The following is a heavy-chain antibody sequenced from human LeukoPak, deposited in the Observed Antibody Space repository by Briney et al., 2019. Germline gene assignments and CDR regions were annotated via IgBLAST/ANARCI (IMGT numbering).Heavy chain of an antibody. V-gene: IGHV1-69*05. CDR3: ARDNCSGGSCYSPDY. CDR1: GGTFSSYA. Sequence: AASVKVSCKASGGTFSSYAISWVRQAPGQGLEWMGGIIPIFGTANYAQKFQGRVTITTDESTSTAYMELSSLRSEDTAVYYCARDNCSGGSCYSPDYWGQGTLVTVSS. CDR2: IIPIFGTA. J-gene: IGHJ4*02. D-gene: IGHD2-15*01.